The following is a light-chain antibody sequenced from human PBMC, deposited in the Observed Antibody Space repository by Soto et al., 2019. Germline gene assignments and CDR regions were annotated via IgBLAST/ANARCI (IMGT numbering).Light chain of an antibody. CDR1: QSISDY. CDR3: QQSYSMPRT. J-gene: IGKJ2*01. CDR2: AAS. Sequence: QMTQSPSSLSAFVGDRVTITCRASQSISDYLNWYQQKPGKAPKLLIYAASSLQSGVPSRFSGSGSGTDFTLTFSSLQPEDFATYYCQQSYSMPRTFGQGT. V-gene: IGKV1-39*01.